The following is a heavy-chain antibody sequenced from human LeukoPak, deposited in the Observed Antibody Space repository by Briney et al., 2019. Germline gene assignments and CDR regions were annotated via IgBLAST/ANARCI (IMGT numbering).Heavy chain of an antibody. CDR3: ARQGGGPYSGSPLDY. Sequence: ASVKVSCKASGYTFSTYAIHWVRQAPGQRLEWMGWINAGNGNTKYFEKFQDRITITRDTSASIGYMELSSLRSEDTAVYYCARQGGGPYSGSPLDYWGQGTLVTVSS. CDR2: INAGNGNT. J-gene: IGHJ4*02. D-gene: IGHD1-26*01. CDR1: GYTFSTYA. V-gene: IGHV1-3*01.